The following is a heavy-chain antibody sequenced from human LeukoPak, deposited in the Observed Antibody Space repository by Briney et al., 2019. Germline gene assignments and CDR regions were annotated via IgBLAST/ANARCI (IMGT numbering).Heavy chain of an antibody. J-gene: IGHJ4*02. CDR2: IYYSGST. CDR3: ARGTTVTTPAFDY. V-gene: IGHV4-59*01. Sequence: SETLSLTCTVSGGSISSYYWSWIRQHPGKGLEWLGYIYYSGSTHYNPSLKSRVTISVDTSKNQFSLKLISVTTADTAVYYCARGTTVTTPAFDYWGQGTLVTVSS. D-gene: IGHD4-17*01. CDR1: GGSISSYY.